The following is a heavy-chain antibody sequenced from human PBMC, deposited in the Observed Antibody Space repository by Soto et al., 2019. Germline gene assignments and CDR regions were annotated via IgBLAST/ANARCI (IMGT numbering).Heavy chain of an antibody. CDR3: ARAKAVVIAALDI. Sequence: GGSLRLSCKASGFMFNNSAMTWVRQAPGQGLQWVASVSDNGGSRGGTYYADSVKGRFTISRDNSKNTLCLQLDSLTGADTAVYYCARAKAVVIAALDIWGQGTMVTVSS. J-gene: IGHJ3*02. D-gene: IGHD2-21*01. V-gene: IGHV3-23*01. CDR1: GFMFNNSA. CDR2: VSDNGGSRGGT.